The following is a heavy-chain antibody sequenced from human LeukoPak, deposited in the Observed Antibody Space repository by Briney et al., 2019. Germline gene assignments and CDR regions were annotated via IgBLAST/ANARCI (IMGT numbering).Heavy chain of an antibody. V-gene: IGHV4-39*01. J-gene: IGHJ5*02. CDR2: IYYSGST. D-gene: IGHD2-2*01. CDR1: GGSISSSSYY. Sequence: SETLSLTWTVSGGSISSSSYYWGWIRQPPGKGLEWIVSIYYSGSTYYNPSLKSRVTISVDTSKNQFSLKLSSVTAADTAVYYCARQDIVVVPATDNWFDPWGQGTLVTVSS. CDR3: ARQDIVVVPATDNWFDP.